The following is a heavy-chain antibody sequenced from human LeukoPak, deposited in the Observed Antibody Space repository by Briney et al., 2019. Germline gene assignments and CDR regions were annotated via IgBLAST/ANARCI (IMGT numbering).Heavy chain of an antibody. V-gene: IGHV3-33*08. D-gene: IGHD5-24*01. CDR2: IWYDGSNK. CDR1: GFTFSSYG. J-gene: IGHJ4*02. CDR3: ARDRGGRWLQVYYFDY. Sequence: GGSLRLSCAASGFTFSSYGMDWVRQAPGKGLEWVAVIWYDGSNKYYADSAKGRFTISRDNSKNTLYLRVNSLRAEDTAMYYCARDRGGRWLQVYYFDYWGQGTLVTVSS.